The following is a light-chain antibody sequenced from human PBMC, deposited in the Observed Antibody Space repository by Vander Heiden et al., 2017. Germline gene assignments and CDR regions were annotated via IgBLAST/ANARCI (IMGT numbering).Light chain of an antibody. CDR2: GAS. CDR3: QQYYSYPQT. CDR1: QGISSY. V-gene: IGKV1-8*01. J-gene: IGKJ1*01. Sequence: AIRMTQSPSSFPASTGDRVTITCRASQGISSYLAWYQQKPGKAPKLLIYGASTLQSGVPSRFSGSGSGTGFTLTISCLQSEDFATYDCQQYYSYPQTFGQGTKVEIK.